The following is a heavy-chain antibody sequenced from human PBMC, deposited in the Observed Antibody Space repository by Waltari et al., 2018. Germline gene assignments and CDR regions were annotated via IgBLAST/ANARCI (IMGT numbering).Heavy chain of an antibody. CDR3: TREEGGATDY. CDR1: GYSISSGYY. J-gene: IGHJ4*02. V-gene: IGHV4-38-2*02. Sequence: QVQLQESGPGLVKPSETLSLTCAVSGYSISSGYYWGGIRQPPGKGLVWIGTIYHSGRTFYNPSLKSRVTLSVDTSKNQFSLKLSSVTAADTAVYYCTREEGGATDYWGQGTLVTVSS. CDR2: IYHSGRT. D-gene: IGHD1-26*01.